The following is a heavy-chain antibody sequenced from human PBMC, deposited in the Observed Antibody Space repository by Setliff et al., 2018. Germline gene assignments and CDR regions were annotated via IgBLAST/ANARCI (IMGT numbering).Heavy chain of an antibody. D-gene: IGHD3-10*01. CDR2: ISSSGITI. J-gene: IGHJ6*02. V-gene: IGHV3-48*04. Sequence: GGSLRLSCAASGFTFSSYAMSWVRQAPGKGLEWVSYISSSGITIYYADSVKGRFTISRDNAKNSLYLQMNSLRAEDTAVYYCARDHVYGSQYYYYYYGMDVWGQGTTVTVSS. CDR1: GFTFSSYA. CDR3: ARDHVYGSQYYYYYYGMDV.